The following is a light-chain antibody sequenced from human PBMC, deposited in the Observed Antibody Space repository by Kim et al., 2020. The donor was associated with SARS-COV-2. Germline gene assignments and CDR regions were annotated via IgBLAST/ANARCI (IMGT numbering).Light chain of an antibody. CDR3: KQYETYWT. Sequence: DIQMTQSPSTLSAFVGTRVTITCRASQSVDNWLAWYQQMPGKAPKLLIYQASKLASGVPSRFSSSGSGTTFTLTIYNLQPDDSAIYYCKQYETYWTFGPGTKVDIK. J-gene: IGKJ1*01. V-gene: IGKV1-5*03. CDR1: QSVDNW. CDR2: QAS.